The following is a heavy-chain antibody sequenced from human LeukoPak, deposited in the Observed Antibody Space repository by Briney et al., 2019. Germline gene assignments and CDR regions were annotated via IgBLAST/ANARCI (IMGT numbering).Heavy chain of an antibody. Sequence: GGSLRLSCAASGFTFSSYWMHWVRQAPGKGLVWVSRIKTDGRSTSYAGSVKGRFTISRDNAKNTLYLQMNSLRAEDTAVYYCARECYGDYVLDYWGQGTLVTVSS. J-gene: IGHJ4*02. CDR1: GFTFSSYW. CDR3: ARECYGDYVLDY. D-gene: IGHD4-17*01. CDR2: IKTDGRST. V-gene: IGHV3-74*01.